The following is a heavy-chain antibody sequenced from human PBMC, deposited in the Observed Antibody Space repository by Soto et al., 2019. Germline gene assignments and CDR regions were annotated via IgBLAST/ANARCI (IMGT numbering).Heavy chain of an antibody. CDR1: GYTFTSFG. J-gene: IGHJ6*02. CDR3: ARPVDYYYYDMDV. CDR2: ISAYNGDT. V-gene: IGHV1-18*01. Sequence: ASVKVSCKASGYTFTSFGINWVRQAPGQGLEWMGWISAYNGDTNYAQKLQGRVTMTTDTSTTTAYMEPRSLRSDGTAVYYCARPVDYYYYDMDVWGQGTTVTVSS.